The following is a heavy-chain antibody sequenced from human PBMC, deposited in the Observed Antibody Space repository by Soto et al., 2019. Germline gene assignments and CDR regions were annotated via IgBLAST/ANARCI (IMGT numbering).Heavy chain of an antibody. CDR1: GGSISSSSYY. CDR3: ASTYSSSWYGWFDP. CDR2: IYYSGST. J-gene: IGHJ5*02. Sequence: PSETLSLTCTVSGGSISSSSYYWGWIRQPPGKGLEWIGSIYYSGSTYYNPSLKSRVTISVDTSKNQFSLKLSSVTAADTAVYYCASTYSSSWYGWFDPWGQGTLVTVSS. D-gene: IGHD6-13*01. V-gene: IGHV4-39*01.